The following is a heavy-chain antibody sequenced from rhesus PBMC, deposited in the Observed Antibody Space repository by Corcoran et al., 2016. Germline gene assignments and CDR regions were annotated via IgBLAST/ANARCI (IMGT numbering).Heavy chain of an antibody. J-gene: IGHJ6*01. CDR2: IVGNIAVT. CDR1: GGSFRGYY. CDR3: ARHRELEDGLDS. D-gene: IGHD1-1*01. V-gene: IGHV4-81*01. Sequence: QLQLQESGPGLVKPPETLSLTCAASGGSFRGYYWCWISKTPGKGLEWIGSIVGNIAVTKYNPSLKSRVTISKDTSKNQFSLKLSSVTAADTAVYYCARHRELEDGLDSWGQGVVVTVSS.